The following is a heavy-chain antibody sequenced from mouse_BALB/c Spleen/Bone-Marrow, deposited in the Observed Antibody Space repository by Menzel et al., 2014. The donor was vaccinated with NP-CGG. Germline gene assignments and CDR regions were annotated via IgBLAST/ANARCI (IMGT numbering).Heavy chain of an antibody. J-gene: IGHJ2*01. V-gene: IGHV1S56*01. CDR1: NYTFTTYY. CDR2: IYPGNVNT. CDR3: ARSRYGSYYGY. D-gene: IGHD1-1*01. Sequence: VQLQQSGPELVKPGASVRISCKASNYTFTTYYIYWVKQRPGQGLEWIGWIYPGNVNTKYNEKFKAKATLTADKSSSTAYMQLSSLTSEDSAVYFCARSRYGSYYGYWGQGTPLPGSS.